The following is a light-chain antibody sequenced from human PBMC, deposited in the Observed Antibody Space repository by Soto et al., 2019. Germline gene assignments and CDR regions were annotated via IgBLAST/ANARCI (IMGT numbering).Light chain of an antibody. J-gene: IGLJ1*01. V-gene: IGLV2-23*02. CDR1: SSDVGSYNL. CDR2: EVS. CDR3: CSYAGSSTYV. Sequence: QSALTQPASVSGSPGKSNTISCTGTSSDVGSYNLVSWYQQHPGKAPKLMIYEVSKRPSGVSNRFSGSKSGNTASLTISGLQAEDEADYYCCSYAGSSTYVFGTGTKVTVL.